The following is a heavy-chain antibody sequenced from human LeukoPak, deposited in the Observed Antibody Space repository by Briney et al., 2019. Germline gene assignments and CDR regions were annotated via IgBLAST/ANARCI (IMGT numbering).Heavy chain of an antibody. D-gene: IGHD5-18*01. CDR2: INPNSGGT. CDR1: GYFLAAYY. Sequence: ASVKVSCKASGYFLAAYYMHWVRLAPGQGLEWMGWINPNSGGTNYAQKFQGRVTMTRDTSISTAYMELSRPRSDDTAVYYCARDLGGYSYGSDYWGQGTLVTVSS. J-gene: IGHJ4*02. V-gene: IGHV1-2*02. CDR3: ARDLGGYSYGSDY.